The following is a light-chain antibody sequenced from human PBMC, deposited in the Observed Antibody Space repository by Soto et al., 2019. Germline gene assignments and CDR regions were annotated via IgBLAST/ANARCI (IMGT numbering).Light chain of an antibody. Sequence: DIQMTQSPSSLSASVGDRVAITCQASQDISNYLNWYQQKPGKAPKLLIYDASNLETGVPSRFSGSGSGTDFTFTISSLQPEDIATNYCQHYDNLWRLTFDGGTKVEIK. V-gene: IGKV1-33*01. J-gene: IGKJ4*01. CDR2: DAS. CDR1: QDISNY. CDR3: QHYDNLWRLT.